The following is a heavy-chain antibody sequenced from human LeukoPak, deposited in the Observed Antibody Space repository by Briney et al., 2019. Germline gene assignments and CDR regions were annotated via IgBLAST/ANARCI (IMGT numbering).Heavy chain of an antibody. CDR2: ISDDGSRQ. CDR3: VKDRTGTYTRDY. V-gene: IGHV3-30-3*01. CDR1: GFTFSNYA. J-gene: IGHJ4*02. Sequence: GRSLRLSCAATGFTFSNYAIHWGRQAPGKGLEWVAFISDDGSRQHYADSVKGRFTISRDNSKNTLNLQMNRLRAEYTAVYYCVKDRTGTYTRDYWGQGTLVTVSS. D-gene: IGHD1-14*01.